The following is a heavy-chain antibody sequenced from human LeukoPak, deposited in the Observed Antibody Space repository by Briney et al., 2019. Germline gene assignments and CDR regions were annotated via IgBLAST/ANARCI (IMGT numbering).Heavy chain of an antibody. J-gene: IGHJ4*02. CDR1: GGSISSYY. V-gene: IGHV4-59*01. D-gene: IGHD3-16*02. CDR2: IYYSGST. Sequence: KSSETLSLTCTVSGGSISSYYWSWIRQPPGKGLEWIGYIYYSGSTNYNPSLKSRVTISVDTSKNQFSLKLSSVTAADTAVYYCARVADYVWGSYRYAYYFDYWGQGTLVTVSS. CDR3: ARVADYVWGSYRYAYYFDY.